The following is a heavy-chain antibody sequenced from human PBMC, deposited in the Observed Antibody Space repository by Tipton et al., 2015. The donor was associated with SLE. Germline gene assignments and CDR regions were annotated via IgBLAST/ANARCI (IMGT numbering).Heavy chain of an antibody. J-gene: IGHJ4*02. CDR3: AREVIEYHLLRYFDY. Sequence: SLRLSCSASGLSLSSYAMHWVRQAPGEGLAYVSAINSDGDRTYYADSVKGRFTISRDNSKNTLYLQMNSLRAEDTAVYYCAREVIEYHLLRYFDYWGQGTLVTVSS. V-gene: IGHV3-64*04. CDR1: GLSLSSYA. D-gene: IGHD2-2*01. CDR2: INSDGDRT.